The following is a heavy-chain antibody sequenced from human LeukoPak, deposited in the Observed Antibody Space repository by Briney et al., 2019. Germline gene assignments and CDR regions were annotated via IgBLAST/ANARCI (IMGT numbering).Heavy chain of an antibody. CDR2: ISGSGGST. CDR3: AKPAYYERNSYCSPFDY. CDR1: GFTFSTYN. V-gene: IGHV3-23*01. D-gene: IGHD3-22*01. Sequence: PGGSLRLSCAASGFTFSTYNMNWVRQAPGKGLECVSVISGSGGSTYYADSVKGRFTISRDNSKNMLYLQMNSLRAEDTAVYSCAKPAYYERNSYCSPFDYWGQGTLVTVSS. J-gene: IGHJ4*02.